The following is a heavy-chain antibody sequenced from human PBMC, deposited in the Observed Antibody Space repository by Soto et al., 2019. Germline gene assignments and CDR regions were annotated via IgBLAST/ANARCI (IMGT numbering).Heavy chain of an antibody. CDR2: IKSKTDGGTT. J-gene: IGHJ3*02. CDR3: TTHYKRGGSYCSSTSCYSSAFDI. CDR1: GFTFSNAW. D-gene: IGHD2-2*01. V-gene: IGHV3-15*07. Sequence: PGGSLRLSCAASGFTFSNAWMNWVRQAPGKGLEWVGRIKSKTDGGTTDYAAPVEGRFTISRDDSKNTLYLQMNSLKTEDTAVYYCTTHYKRGGSYCSSTSCYSSAFDIWGQGTMVTVSS.